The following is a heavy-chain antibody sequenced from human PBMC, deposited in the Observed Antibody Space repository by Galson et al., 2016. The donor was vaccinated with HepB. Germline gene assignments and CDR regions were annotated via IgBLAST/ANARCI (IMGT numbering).Heavy chain of an antibody. CDR2: IYYSGNT. CDR1: GGSINSSSYY. J-gene: IGHJ3*02. CDR3: ARLTTNGGGRTFDI. V-gene: IGHV4-39*01. D-gene: IGHD4-11*01. Sequence: ETLSLTCTVSGGSINSSSYYWGWIRQPPGKGLEWIGSIYYSGNTYYNPSLKSRLTISVDTSKNQFSLKLSSVTAADTAVYYCARLTTNGGGRTFDIWGQGTMVSVSS.